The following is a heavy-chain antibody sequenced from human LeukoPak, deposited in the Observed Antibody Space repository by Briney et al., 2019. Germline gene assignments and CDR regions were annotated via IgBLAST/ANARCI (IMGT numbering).Heavy chain of an antibody. CDR1: GGTFNTYA. CDR3: ARARSPSSGYLLRDHNWFDP. D-gene: IGHD3-22*01. Sequence: GASVKVSCKASGGTFNTYAISWVRQAPGQGLEWMGGIIPIFGTANYAQKVQGRVTITTDESTTTAYMELSSLRSEDTVVYYCARARSPSSGYLLRDHNWFDPWGQGTLVTVSS. J-gene: IGHJ5*02. V-gene: IGHV1-69*05. CDR2: IIPIFGTA.